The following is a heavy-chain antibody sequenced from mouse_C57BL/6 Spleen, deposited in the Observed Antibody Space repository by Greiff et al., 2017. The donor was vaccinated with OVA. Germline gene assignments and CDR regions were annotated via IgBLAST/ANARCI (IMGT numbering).Heavy chain of an antibody. V-gene: IGHV5-6*01. CDR1: GFTFSSYG. Sequence: EVKLVESGGDLVKPGGSLKLSCAASGFTFSSYGMSWVRQTPDKRLEWVATISSGGSYTYYPDSVKGRFTISRDNAKNTLYLQMSSLKSEDTAMYYCARHAGTMITTGPFDYWGQGTTLTVSS. CDR3: ARHAGTMITTGPFDY. CDR2: ISSGGSYT. J-gene: IGHJ2*01. D-gene: IGHD2-4*01.